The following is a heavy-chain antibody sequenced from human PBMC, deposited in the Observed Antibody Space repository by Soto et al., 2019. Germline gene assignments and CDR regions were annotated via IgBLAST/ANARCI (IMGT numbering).Heavy chain of an antibody. CDR3: AKDLSGGVCP. CDR2: VSGSGGST. J-gene: IGHJ5*02. V-gene: IGHV3-23*01. Sequence: EMHLSESGGGLVQPGGSLRVYCAASGFTFSSYTMTWVRQAPGKGLEWVSSVSGSGGSTYYADSVKGRFTISRDNPEDTLYLQMNSLRVEDTAVHYCAKDLSGGVCPWGQGTLVTVSS. D-gene: IGHD2-21*02. CDR1: GFTFSSYT.